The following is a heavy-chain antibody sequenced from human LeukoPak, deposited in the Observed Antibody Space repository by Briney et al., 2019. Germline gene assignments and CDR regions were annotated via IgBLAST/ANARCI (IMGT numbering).Heavy chain of an antibody. J-gene: IGHJ4*02. D-gene: IGHD6-13*01. CDR3: ARGLIAAAAIDY. CDR2: INHSGST. Sequence: SETLSLTCAVYGGSFSGYYWSWIRQPPGKGLEWSGEINHSGSTNYNPSLKSRVTTSLDTSKNQFSMKLSSVTAADTAVYYCARGLIAAAAIDYWGQGTLVTVSS. V-gene: IGHV4-34*01. CDR1: GGSFSGYY.